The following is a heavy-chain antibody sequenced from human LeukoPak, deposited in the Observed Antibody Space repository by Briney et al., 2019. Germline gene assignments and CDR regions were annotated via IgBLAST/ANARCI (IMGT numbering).Heavy chain of an antibody. CDR3: TRHFGSGRDDY. CDR2: IHYSGST. D-gene: IGHD3-10*01. CDR1: GGSISSSNYY. J-gene: IGHJ4*02. Sequence: SETLSLTCTVSGGSISSSNYYWGWIRQPPGKGLEWIGSIHYSGSTYYNPSLKNRVTVSVDTSKNQFTVNLSSVTAADTAVYYCTRHFGSGRDDYWGQGTLVTVSS. V-gene: IGHV4-39*01.